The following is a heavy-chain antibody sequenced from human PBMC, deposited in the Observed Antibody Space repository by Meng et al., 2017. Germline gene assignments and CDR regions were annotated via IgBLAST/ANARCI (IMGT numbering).Heavy chain of an antibody. J-gene: IGHJ4*02. CDR2: IKSNTDGGTA. CDR1: GFYFSNAW. D-gene: IGHD3-9*01. V-gene: IGHV3-15*01. CDR3: TWDDKAVSDY. Sequence: DVHLVGAGGDLVKPGGSLSISCAASGFYFSNAWMSWVRQAPGKGLEWVGRIKSNTDGGTAEYAAPVTGRFTISRDDSKSTLYLQMSGLRIDDTGVYYCTWDDKAVSDYWGQGTLVTVSS.